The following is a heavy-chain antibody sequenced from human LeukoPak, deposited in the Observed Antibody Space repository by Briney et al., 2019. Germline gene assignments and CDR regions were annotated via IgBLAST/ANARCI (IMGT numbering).Heavy chain of an antibody. Sequence: GGSLRLSCADSGFTFSSYAMSWVRQAPGKGLEWVSAISDTGGSTYFADSVKGRFTISRDNSKNTVYLQMNSLRVEDTAVYYCARGLGVRGVKGIYFDYWGQGTLVTVSS. V-gene: IGHV3-23*01. D-gene: IGHD3-10*01. CDR1: GFTFSSYA. CDR3: ARGLGVRGVKGIYFDY. CDR2: ISDTGGST. J-gene: IGHJ4*02.